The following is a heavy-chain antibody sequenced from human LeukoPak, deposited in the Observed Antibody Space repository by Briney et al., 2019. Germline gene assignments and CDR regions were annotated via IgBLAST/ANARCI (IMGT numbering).Heavy chain of an antibody. CDR2: IWYDGSNK. CDR3: ARVACTGNSCRPYHYYGMDV. Sequence: GRSLRLSCAASGFTFNTYGMNWVRQAPGKGLEWVAVIWYDGSNKYYADIVKGRFTISRDNSKNTLYLQMNSLRAEDTAVYFCARVACTGNSCRPYHYYGMDVWGQGTTVTVSS. CDR1: GFTFNTYG. V-gene: IGHV3-33*01. D-gene: IGHD2-15*01. J-gene: IGHJ6*02.